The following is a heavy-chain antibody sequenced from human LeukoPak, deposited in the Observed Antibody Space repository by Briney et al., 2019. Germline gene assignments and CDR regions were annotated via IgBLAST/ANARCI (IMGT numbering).Heavy chain of an antibody. D-gene: IGHD2-2*01. Sequence: SGRSLRLSCTASGFTFGDYAMSWFRQAPGKGLEGVGFIRSKAYGGTTEYAASVKGRFTISSDDYKSIAHLQMNSLKTEDPAVYYCTRYCSSTSCSGLFDYWGQGTLVPVSS. CDR2: IRSKAYGGTT. J-gene: IGHJ4*02. V-gene: IGHV3-49*03. CDR3: TRYCSSTSCSGLFDY. CDR1: GFTFGDYA.